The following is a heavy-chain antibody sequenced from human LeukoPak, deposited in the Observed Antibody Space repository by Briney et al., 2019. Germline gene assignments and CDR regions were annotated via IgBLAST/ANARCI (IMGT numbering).Heavy chain of an antibody. Sequence: GASVKVSCTASGYTFTNYYMHWVRQAPGQGLEWMGIINPSGGSTSYAQNFQGRVTMARDTSTSTVYMELSSLRSEDTAVYYCATWGSSSSPLPTMDVWGQGTTVTVS. CDR2: INPSGGST. D-gene: IGHD6-13*01. CDR3: ATWGSSSSPLPTMDV. V-gene: IGHV1-46*01. J-gene: IGHJ6*02. CDR1: GYTFTNYY.